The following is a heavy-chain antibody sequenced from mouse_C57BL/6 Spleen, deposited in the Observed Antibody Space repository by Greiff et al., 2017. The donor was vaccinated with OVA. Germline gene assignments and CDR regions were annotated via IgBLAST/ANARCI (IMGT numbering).Heavy chain of an antibody. CDR1: GFTFSDYY. CDR3: ARALLTTVVATYAMDY. V-gene: IGHV5-16*01. CDR2: INYDGSST. Sequence: DVHLVESEGGLVQPGSSMKLSCTASGFTFSDYYMAWVRQVPEKGLEWVANINYDGSSTYYLDSLKSRFIISRDNAKNILYLQMSSLKSEDTATYYCARALLTTVVATYAMDYWGQGTSVTVSS. D-gene: IGHD1-1*01. J-gene: IGHJ4*01.